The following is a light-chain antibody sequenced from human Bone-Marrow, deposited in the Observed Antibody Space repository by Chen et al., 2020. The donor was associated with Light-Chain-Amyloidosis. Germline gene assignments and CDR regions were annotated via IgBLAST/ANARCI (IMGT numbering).Light chain of an antibody. J-gene: IGLJ2*01. V-gene: IGLV3-25*03. CDR1: DLPTKY. CDR3: QSADSSGTYEVR. Sequence: SYELTQPPSVSVSPGQTARITCSGDDLPTKYAYWYQQKPGQAPVLVIHRDTERPSGISERFSGSSSGTTATLTISGVQAEDEADYHCQSADSSGTYEVRFGGGTKLNVL. CDR2: RDT.